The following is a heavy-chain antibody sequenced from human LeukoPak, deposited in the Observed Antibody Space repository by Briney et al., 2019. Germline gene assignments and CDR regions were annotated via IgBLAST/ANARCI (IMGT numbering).Heavy chain of an antibody. Sequence: PSQTLPLTCAVSGGSISSGGYAWSWIRQPPGKGLEWIGYIYDSGSTHYNPSLKSRVTISVDRSENQSSLKLSSVTAADTAVYYCARYGGSGTYYFDYWGQGTLVTVSS. CDR3: ARYGGSGTYYFDY. V-gene: IGHV4-30-2*01. CDR1: GGSISSGGYA. CDR2: IYDSGST. J-gene: IGHJ4*02. D-gene: IGHD3-10*01.